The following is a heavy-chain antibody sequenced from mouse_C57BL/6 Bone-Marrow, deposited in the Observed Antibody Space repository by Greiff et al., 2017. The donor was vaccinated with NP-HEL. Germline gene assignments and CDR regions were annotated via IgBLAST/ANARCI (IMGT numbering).Heavy chain of an antibody. J-gene: IGHJ2*01. CDR2: INPSSGYT. Sequence: QVHVKQSGAELARPGASVKMSCKASGYTFTSYTMHWVKQRPGQGLEWIGYINPSSGYTKYNQKFKDKATLTADKSSSTAYMQLSSLTSEDSAVYYCARGGYSHFDYWGQGTTLTVSS. CDR1: GYTFTSYT. V-gene: IGHV1-4*01. D-gene: IGHD2-3*01. CDR3: ARGGYSHFDY.